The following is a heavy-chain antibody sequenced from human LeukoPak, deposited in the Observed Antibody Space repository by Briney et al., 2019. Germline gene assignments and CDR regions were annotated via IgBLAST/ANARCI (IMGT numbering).Heavy chain of an antibody. CDR3: ARDSGVGATRGDAFDI. CDR2: ISAYNGNT. J-gene: IGHJ3*02. CDR1: GYTFTSYD. D-gene: IGHD1-26*01. V-gene: IGHV1-18*01. Sequence: ASVKVSCKASGYTFTSYDINWVRQATGQGLEWMGWISAYNGNTNYAQKLQGRVTMTTDTSTSTAYMELRSLRSDDTAVYYCARDSGVGATRGDAFDIWGQGTMVTVSS.